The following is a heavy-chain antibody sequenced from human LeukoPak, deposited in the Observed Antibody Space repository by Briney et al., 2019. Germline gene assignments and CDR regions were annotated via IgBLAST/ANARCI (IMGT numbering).Heavy chain of an antibody. CDR1: GFTFSTYW. CDR3: ASEDGDAYNFFDY. J-gene: IGHJ4*02. CDR2: INTDGSTT. D-gene: IGHD5-24*01. V-gene: IGHV3-74*01. Sequence: GGSLRLSCAASGFTFSTYWMHWARQSPGKGLVWVSRINTDGSTTSYADSVKGRFTISRDNAKNTLYLQMNSLTAEDTAVYYCASEDGDAYNFFDYWGQGTLVTVSS.